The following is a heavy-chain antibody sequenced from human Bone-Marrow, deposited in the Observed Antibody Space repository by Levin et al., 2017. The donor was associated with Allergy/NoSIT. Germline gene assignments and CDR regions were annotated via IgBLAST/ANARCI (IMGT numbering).Heavy chain of an antibody. J-gene: IGHJ6*02. CDR2: IYYSGST. D-gene: IGHD2/OR15-2a*01. CDR1: GGSISSSSYY. V-gene: IGHV4-39*07. Sequence: SETLSLTCTVSGGSISSSSYYWGWIRQPPGKGLEWIGCIYYSGSTYYNPSLKSRVTISVDTSKNQFSLKLSSVTAADTAVYYCARDPVPRIYYGMDVWGQGTTVTVSS. CDR3: ARDPVPRIYYGMDV.